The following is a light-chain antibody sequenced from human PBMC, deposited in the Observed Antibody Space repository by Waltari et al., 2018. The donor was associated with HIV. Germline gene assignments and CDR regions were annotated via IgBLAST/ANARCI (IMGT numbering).Light chain of an antibody. CDR3: QVWDSSRDWV. CDR2: DDS. Sequence: SNVLSQPPSASVAPGQTARLTRGGNNTGSKSAQWYQQRPGQAPVVVGFDDSDRPSGIPERFAGSNSGNTATLTISRVEAGDEADYYCQVWDSSRDWVFGGGTKLTVL. V-gene: IGLV3-21*02. CDR1: NTGSKS. J-gene: IGLJ3*02.